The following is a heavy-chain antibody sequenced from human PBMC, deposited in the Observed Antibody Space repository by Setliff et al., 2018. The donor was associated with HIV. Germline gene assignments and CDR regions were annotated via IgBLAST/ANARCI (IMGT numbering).Heavy chain of an antibody. Sequence: SETLSLTCAVSGYSISSGYYWGWVRQPPGKGLEWIGSFYHSGSTYYNPSLKSRVTISVDTSKNQFSLKLSSVTAADTAVYYCARAPITIFGVIIIPVYFDYWGQGTLVTVS. CDR3: ARAPITIFGVIIIPVYFDY. J-gene: IGHJ4*02. CDR1: GYSISSGYY. V-gene: IGHV4-38-2*01. D-gene: IGHD3-3*01. CDR2: FYHSGST.